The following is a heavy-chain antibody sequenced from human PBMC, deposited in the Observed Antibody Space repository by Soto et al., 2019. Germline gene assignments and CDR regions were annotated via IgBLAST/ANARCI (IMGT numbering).Heavy chain of an antibody. CDR3: ARAKVPTVGIRGVMREFDP. V-gene: IGHV4-4*07. J-gene: IGHJ5*02. CDR1: GGSISSYY. CDR2: IYTSGST. Sequence: KASETLSLTCTVSGGSISSYYWSWIRQPAGKGLEWIGRIYTSGSTNYNPSLKSRVTMSVDTSKNQFSLKLSPVTAADTAVYYCARAKVPTVGIRGVMREFDPWGQGTLVTVSS. D-gene: IGHD3-10*01.